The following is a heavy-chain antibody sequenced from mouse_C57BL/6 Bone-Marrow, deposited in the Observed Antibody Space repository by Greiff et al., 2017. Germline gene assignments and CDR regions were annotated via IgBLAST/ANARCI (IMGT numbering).Heavy chain of an antibody. J-gene: IGHJ2*01. D-gene: IGHD1-1*01. CDR2: IDPSGGYT. CDR3: AIEVIYGSSQYYFDD. CDR1: GYTFTSYC. Sequence: QVQLQQPGAELVMPGASVKLSCKASGYTFTSYCIRWVKQRTGQGLEWIGEIDPSGGYTNYNQKFKGKATLTADKSSSTAYMPLSSLTSEDSAVLDCAIEVIYGSSQYYFDDWGTGTTLTVSS. V-gene: IGHV1-69*01.